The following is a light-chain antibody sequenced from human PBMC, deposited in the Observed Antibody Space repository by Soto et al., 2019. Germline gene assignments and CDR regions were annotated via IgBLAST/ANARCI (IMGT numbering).Light chain of an antibody. J-gene: IGLJ1*01. Sequence: QSVRTQPASVSGSPGQSITISCTGTSSDIGGYKYVSWYQQHPGKAPKLMIYDVSNRPSGVSNRFSGSKSGNTATLTISGLQGEDGAEYYWRSYTGGRTYVFGTGTKVTVL. CDR2: DVS. CDR1: SSDIGGYKY. CDR3: RSYTGGRTYV. V-gene: IGLV2-14*01.